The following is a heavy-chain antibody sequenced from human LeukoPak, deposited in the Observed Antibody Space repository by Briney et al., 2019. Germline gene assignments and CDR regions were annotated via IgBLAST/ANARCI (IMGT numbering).Heavy chain of an antibody. J-gene: IGHJ4*02. CDR2: FDPEDGET. CDR1: GYTLTELS. D-gene: IGHD3-16*01. Sequence: GASVKVSCKVSGYTLTELSMHWVRQAPGKGLEWMGGFDPEDGETIYAQKFQGRVTMTRDTSISTAYMELSRLRSDDTALYYCATQRGSYLWGTDFDYWGQGTLVTVSS. V-gene: IGHV1-24*01. CDR3: ATQRGSYLWGTDFDY.